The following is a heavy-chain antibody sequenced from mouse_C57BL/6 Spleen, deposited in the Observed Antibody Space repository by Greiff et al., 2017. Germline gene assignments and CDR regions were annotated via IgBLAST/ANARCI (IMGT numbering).Heavy chain of an antibody. Sequence: EVKLMESGGGLVQPGGSMKLSCAASGFTFSDAWMDWVRQSPEKGLEWVAEIRNKANNHATYYAESVKGRFTISRDDSKSSVYLQMNSLRAEDTGIYYCTRPYGSRRNAMDYWGQGTSVTVSS. J-gene: IGHJ4*01. D-gene: IGHD1-1*01. CDR2: IRNKANNHAT. CDR3: TRPYGSRRNAMDY. CDR1: GFTFSDAW. V-gene: IGHV6-6*01.